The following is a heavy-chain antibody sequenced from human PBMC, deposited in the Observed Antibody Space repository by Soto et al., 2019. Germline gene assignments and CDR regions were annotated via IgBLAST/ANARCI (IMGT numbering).Heavy chain of an antibody. D-gene: IGHD5-18*01. CDR1: GGSISSSLYY. J-gene: IGHJ4*02. Sequence: PSETLSLTCGVSGGSISSSLYYWGYIRQAPGKGLEWIGSVFHSGSTYYNPSLKSRLTISVDTSRNQFSLRLASVTAADTATYYCTRLTYSSSSAPFDSWGPGTLVTVSS. CDR3: TRLTYSSSSAPFDS. CDR2: VFHSGST. V-gene: IGHV4-39*01.